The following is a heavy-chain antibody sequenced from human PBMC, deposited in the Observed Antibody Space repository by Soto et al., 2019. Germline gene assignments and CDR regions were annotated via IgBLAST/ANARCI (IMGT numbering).Heavy chain of an antibody. V-gene: IGHV3-7*03. CDR3: ARDKMAYCSGDCYAGSYYYGMDV. J-gene: IGHJ6*02. D-gene: IGHD2-21*02. CDR2: IKHDGNEK. Sequence: EVRLVESGGGLVQPGGSLRLYCAGSGFTLSSYWMTWVRQAPGKGLEWVANIKHDGNEKYYVDSVKGRFTISRDNAKNSLYLQINSLSAEDTAVYYCARDKMAYCSGDCYAGSYYYGMDVWGQGTTVTVSS. CDR1: GFTLSSYW.